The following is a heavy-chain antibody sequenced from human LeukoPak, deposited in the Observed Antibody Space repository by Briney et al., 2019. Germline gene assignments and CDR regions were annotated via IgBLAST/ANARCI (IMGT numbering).Heavy chain of an antibody. J-gene: IGHJ5*02. CDR3: AKGSRQWLVGNWFDP. V-gene: IGHV3-23*01. CDR2: ISGSGGST. D-gene: IGHD6-19*01. Sequence: GGSLRLSCAASGFTFSSTVMTWVRQAPGKGLEWVSAISGSGGSTYYADSVKGRFTISRDSSKNTLYLQMNSLRAEDTAVYYCAKGSRQWLVGNWFDPWGQGTLVTVSS. CDR1: GFTFSSTV.